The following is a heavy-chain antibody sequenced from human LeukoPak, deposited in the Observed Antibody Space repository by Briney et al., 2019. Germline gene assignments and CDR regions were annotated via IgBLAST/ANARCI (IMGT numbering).Heavy chain of an antibody. CDR2: IYYSGST. V-gene: IGHV4-39*07. Sequence: SETLSLTCTVSGGSISSSSYYWGWIRQPPGKGLEWIGSIYYSGSTYYNPSLKSRVTISVDTSKNQFSLKLSSVTAADTAVYYCAREGSGFGEPLDYWGQGTTVTVSS. D-gene: IGHD3-10*01. CDR1: GGSISSSSYY. J-gene: IGHJ4*02. CDR3: AREGSGFGEPLDY.